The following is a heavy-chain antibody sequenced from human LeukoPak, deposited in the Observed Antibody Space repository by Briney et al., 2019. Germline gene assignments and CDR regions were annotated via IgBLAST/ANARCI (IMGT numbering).Heavy chain of an antibody. V-gene: IGHV3-7*01. CDR2: IKQDGGET. J-gene: IGHJ4*02. Sequence: QTGGSLRLSCAASGFPFSSYWMAWVRQAPGKGLEWVASIKQDGGETFYVDSVKGRFTISRDNAKNSLYLQMNSLRAEDTAVYYCARDHEMATSNFDYWGQGTLVTVSS. CDR1: GFPFSSYW. CDR3: ARDHEMATSNFDY. D-gene: IGHD5-24*01.